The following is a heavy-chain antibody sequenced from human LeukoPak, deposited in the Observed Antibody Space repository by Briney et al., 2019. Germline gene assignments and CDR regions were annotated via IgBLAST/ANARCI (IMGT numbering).Heavy chain of an antibody. Sequence: HPGRSLRLSCAASGFTFSSYAMHWVRQAPGKGLEWVAVISYDGSNKYYADSVKGRFTISRDNSKNTLYLQMNSLRAEDTAVYYCARSMVRGVIVLFDYWGQGTLVTVSS. J-gene: IGHJ4*02. CDR2: ISYDGSNK. CDR1: GFTFSSYA. D-gene: IGHD3-10*01. V-gene: IGHV3-30-3*01. CDR3: ARSMVRGVIVLFDY.